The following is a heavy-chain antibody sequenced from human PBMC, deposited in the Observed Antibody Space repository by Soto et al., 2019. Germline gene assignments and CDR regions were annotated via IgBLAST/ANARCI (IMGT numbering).Heavy chain of an antibody. V-gene: IGHV4-39*01. J-gene: IGHJ6*02. D-gene: IGHD3-10*01. Sequence: SETLSLTCTVSGGSMSSSSYYWGWIRQPPGKGLEWIGSIYYSGSTYYNPSLKSRVTISVDTSKNQFSLKLSSVTAADTAVYYCARNYGSGSQKLYYYYGMDVWGQGTTVT. CDR2: IYYSGST. CDR1: GGSMSSSSYY. CDR3: ARNYGSGSQKLYYYYGMDV.